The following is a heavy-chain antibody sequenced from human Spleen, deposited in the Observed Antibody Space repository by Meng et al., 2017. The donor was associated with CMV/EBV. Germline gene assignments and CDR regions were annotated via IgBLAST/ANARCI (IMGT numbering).Heavy chain of an antibody. CDR2: TSGTGGIT. J-gene: IGHJ4*02. V-gene: IGHV3-23*01. Sequence: GGSLRLSCAASGFTVSSNYMTWVRQAPGKGLVWVSITSGTGGITYYADSVKGRFTLTRDNSRNMMYLEMNSLRAEDTAKYYCAKTKGYCTTTSCYNSFFDHWGPGTLVTVSS. CDR3: AKTKGYCTTTSCYNSFFDH. CDR1: GFTVSSNY. D-gene: IGHD2-2*02.